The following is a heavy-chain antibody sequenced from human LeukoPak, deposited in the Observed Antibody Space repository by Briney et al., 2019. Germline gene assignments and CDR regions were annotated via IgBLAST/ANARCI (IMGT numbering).Heavy chain of an antibody. D-gene: IGHD1-7*01. J-gene: IGHJ4*02. CDR2: ISPSNGAT. V-gene: IGHV1-2*02. Sequence: ASVKVSCKASGYTFTAYYMHWVRQAPGQGLEWMGWISPSNGATKYAQKFQGRVTLTTDTSISTAYMELSRLTSDDTAVFYCVEENFRFDHWGQGTLVTVSS. CDR1: GYTFTAYY. CDR3: VEENFRFDH.